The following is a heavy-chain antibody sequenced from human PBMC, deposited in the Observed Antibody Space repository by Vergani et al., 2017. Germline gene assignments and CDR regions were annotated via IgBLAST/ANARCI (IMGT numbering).Heavy chain of an antibody. CDR3: ARDREPAATSNNWFDP. CDR1: GFTFSSYS. Sequence: EVQLVESGGGLVQPGGSLRLSCAASGFTFSSYSMNWVRQAPGKGLEWVSYISSSSSTIYYADSVKGRFTISRDNAKNSLYLQMNSLRAEDTAVYYCARDREPAATSNNWFDPWGQGTLVTVSS. V-gene: IGHV3-48*01. CDR2: ISSSSSTI. D-gene: IGHD2-2*01. J-gene: IGHJ5*02.